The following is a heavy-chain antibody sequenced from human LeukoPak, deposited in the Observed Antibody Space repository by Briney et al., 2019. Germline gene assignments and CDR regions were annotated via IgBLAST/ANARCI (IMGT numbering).Heavy chain of an antibody. CDR3: ARGGSDFWSGYFEANWFDP. Sequence: GASVKVSCKASGYTFTSYGISWVRQAPGQGLEWMGWISAYNGNTNYAQKLQGRVTMTTDTSTSTAYMELSSLRSEDTAVYYCARGGSDFWSGYFEANWFDPWGQGTLVTVSS. CDR2: ISAYNGNT. J-gene: IGHJ5*02. V-gene: IGHV1-18*01. CDR1: GYTFTSYG. D-gene: IGHD3-3*01.